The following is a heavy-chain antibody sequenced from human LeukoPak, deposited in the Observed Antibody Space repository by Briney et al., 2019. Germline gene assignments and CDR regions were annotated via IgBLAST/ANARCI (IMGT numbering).Heavy chain of an antibody. CDR1: GGSFSGYY. Sequence: PSETLSLTCAVYGGSFSGYYWSWIRQPPGKGLEWIGEINHSGSTNYNPSLKSRVTISVDTSKSQFSLKLSSVTAADTAVYYCARFSYYYGSGSYPEYNWFDPWGQGTLVTVSS. CDR3: ARFSYYYGSGSYPEYNWFDP. J-gene: IGHJ5*02. D-gene: IGHD3-10*01. V-gene: IGHV4-34*01. CDR2: INHSGST.